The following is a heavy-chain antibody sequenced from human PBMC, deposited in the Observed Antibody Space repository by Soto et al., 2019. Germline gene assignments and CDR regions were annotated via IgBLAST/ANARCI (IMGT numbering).Heavy chain of an antibody. J-gene: IGHJ4*02. Sequence: SQTLSLTCVISGDIVSSNSAAWSCIRHSPSRCLEWLGRTYYKSKWFNDYAIPVKSRMTINPDTSKNQFFLHLNSVTPEDTAVYYCARGAMYGSGSYSVFDYWGQGTPVTVS. CDR2: TYYKSKWFN. CDR3: ARGAMYGSGSYSVFDY. CDR1: GDIVSSNSAA. D-gene: IGHD3-10*01. V-gene: IGHV6-1*01.